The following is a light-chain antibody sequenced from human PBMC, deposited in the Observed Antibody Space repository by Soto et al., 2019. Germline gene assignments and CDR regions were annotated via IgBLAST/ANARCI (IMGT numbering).Light chain of an antibody. J-gene: IGKJ1*01. Sequence: ETVLTQTRGTRWLGRGETPRVACKSRKSVSSSYLAWYQQRPGQAPRRLIYGASSRATGIPDRFSGSGSGTDFTLTISSLEPEDFAVYYCLHRNNWAWTFGQGTKV. CDR3: LHRNNWAWT. V-gene: IGKV3D-20*02. CDR1: KSVSSSY. CDR2: GAS.